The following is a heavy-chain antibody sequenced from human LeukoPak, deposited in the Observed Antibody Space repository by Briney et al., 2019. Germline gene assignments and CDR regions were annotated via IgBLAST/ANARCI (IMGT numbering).Heavy chain of an antibody. V-gene: IGHV1-2*02. J-gene: IGHJ4*02. CDR3: ARVADYSPGLTNVPY. CDR2: MNPNSCDT. D-gene: IGHD1-26*01. CDR1: GYAFTGYY. Sequence: ASVKVSCKASGYAFTGYYMHWVRQAPRQALEWMGWMNPNSCDTTYAQKFQGRVTMTRDTSISTAYMELSRLRSDDTAVYYCARVADYSPGLTNVPYWGQGTLVTVSS.